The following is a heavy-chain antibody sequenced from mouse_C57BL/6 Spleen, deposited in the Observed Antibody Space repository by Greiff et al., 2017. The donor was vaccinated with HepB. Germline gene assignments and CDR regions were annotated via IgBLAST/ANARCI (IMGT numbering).Heavy chain of an antibody. J-gene: IGHJ3*01. CDR3: AEGLEGFAY. V-gene: IGHV1-82*01. CDR1: GYAFSSSW. Sequence: QVQLKQSGPELVKPGASVKISCKASGYAFSSSWMNWVKQRPGKGLEWIGRIYPGDGDTNYNGKFKGKATLTADKSSSTAYMQLSSLTSEDSAVYFCAEGLEGFAYWGQGTLVTVSA. D-gene: IGHD3-3*01. CDR2: IYPGDGDT.